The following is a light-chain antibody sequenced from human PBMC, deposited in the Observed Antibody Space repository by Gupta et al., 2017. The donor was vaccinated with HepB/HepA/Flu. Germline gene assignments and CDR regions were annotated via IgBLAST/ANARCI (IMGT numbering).Light chain of an antibody. CDR2: DTN. V-gene: IGLV7-46*01. CDR1: TGAVTSGHY. CDR3: LLQFGGARV. Sequence: QAVVTQEPSLTVSPGGTVTLTCGPSTGAVTSGHYPYWFQQKPGQAPETLIYDTNNKPSWTPARFSGSLRGGKAALTLSGAQPEDEAEYYCLLQFGGARVFGGGTKLTVL. J-gene: IGLJ3*02.